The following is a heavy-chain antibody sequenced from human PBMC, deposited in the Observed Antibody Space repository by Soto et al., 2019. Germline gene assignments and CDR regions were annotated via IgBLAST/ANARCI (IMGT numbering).Heavy chain of an antibody. D-gene: IGHD2-21*02. CDR2: ISHDGNT. V-gene: IGHV4-4*02. Sequence: QVRLQESGPGLVEPSGTLSLTCGVSGASMRSDEWWSWVRQTPGMVLEGIGEISHDGNTNYNPSLKSRVSMTIGKSKNQFSLKVRSLTAADSAMYYWARNGDCTSGICNVGRFDPWGQGTQVSVSS. CDR3: ARNGDCTSGICNVGRFDP. CDR1: GASMRSDEW. J-gene: IGHJ5*02.